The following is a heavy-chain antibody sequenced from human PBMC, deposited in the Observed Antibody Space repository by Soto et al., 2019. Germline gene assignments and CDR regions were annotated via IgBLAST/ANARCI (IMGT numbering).Heavy chain of an antibody. CDR3: ARYRGGSGSDSFDC. J-gene: IGHJ4*02. Sequence: QVQLVQSGAEVKKPGASVKVSCKASGYTFDTYGISWVRQAPGQGLEWMGWIRRYNGNTNYAQKFQGRVTVTTDTSPSTAYMELRTLTSDDTAVYYCARYRGGSGSDSFDCWGQGGLVIVSS. D-gene: IGHD3-10*01. CDR1: GYTFDTYG. V-gene: IGHV1-18*01. CDR2: IRRYNGNT.